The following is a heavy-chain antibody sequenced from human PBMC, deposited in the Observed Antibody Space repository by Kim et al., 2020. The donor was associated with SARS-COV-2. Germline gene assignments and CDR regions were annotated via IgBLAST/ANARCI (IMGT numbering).Heavy chain of an antibody. D-gene: IGHD2-15*01. CDR3: ANPGAYCSGGSCYSYLFDE. Sequence: GGSLRLSCAASGFTFSSYAMSWVRQAPGKGLEWVSAIRGSGGNTYYADSVKGRFTISRDNSKNTLYLQMNSLRAEDTAVYYCANPGAYCSGGSCYSYLFDEWGQGTLDTVST. V-gene: IGHV3-23*01. CDR1: GFTFSSYA. J-gene: IGHJ4*02. CDR2: IRGSGGNT.